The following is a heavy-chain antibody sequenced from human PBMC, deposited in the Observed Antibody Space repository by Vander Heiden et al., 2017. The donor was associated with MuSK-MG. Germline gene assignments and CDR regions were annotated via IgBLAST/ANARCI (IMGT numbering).Heavy chain of an antibody. V-gene: IGHV3-53*01. CDR3: ARVVSSSSGWYDYYYYMDV. CDR2: IYSGGST. J-gene: IGHJ6*03. D-gene: IGHD6-19*01. CDR1: GFTVSSNY. Sequence: EVQLVESGGGLIQPGGSLRLSCAASGFTVSSNYMSWVRQGPGKGLEWVSVIYSGGSTYYADSVKGRFTISRDNSKNTLYLQMNSLRAEDTAVYYCARVVSSSSGWYDYYYYMDVWGKGTTVTVSS.